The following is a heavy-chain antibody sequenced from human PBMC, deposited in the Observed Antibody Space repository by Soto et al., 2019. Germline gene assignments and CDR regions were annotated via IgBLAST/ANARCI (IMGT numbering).Heavy chain of an antibody. J-gene: IGHJ3*02. Sequence: GASVKVSCKASGGTFSSYAISWVRQAPGQGLEWMGGIIPIFGTANYAQKFQGRVTITADESTSTAYMELSSLRSEDTAVYYCARDSSRVPRGAFDIWGQGTMVTVSS. CDR3: ARDSSRVPRGAFDI. V-gene: IGHV1-69*13. D-gene: IGHD2-2*01. CDR1: GGTFSSYA. CDR2: IIPIFGTA.